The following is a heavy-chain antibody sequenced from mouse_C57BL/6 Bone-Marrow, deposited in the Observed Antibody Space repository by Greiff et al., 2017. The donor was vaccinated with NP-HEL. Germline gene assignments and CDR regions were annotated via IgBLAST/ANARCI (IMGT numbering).Heavy chain of an antibody. Sequence: QVHVKQPGAELVRPGTSVKLSCKASGYTFTSYWMHWVKQRPGQGLEWIGVIDPSDSYTNYNQKFKGKATLTVDTSSSTAYMQLSSLTSEDSAVYYCARTTDSSGPFAYWGQGTLVTVSA. CDR2: IDPSDSYT. V-gene: IGHV1-59*01. D-gene: IGHD3-2*02. J-gene: IGHJ3*01. CDR1: GYTFTSYW. CDR3: ARTTDSSGPFAY.